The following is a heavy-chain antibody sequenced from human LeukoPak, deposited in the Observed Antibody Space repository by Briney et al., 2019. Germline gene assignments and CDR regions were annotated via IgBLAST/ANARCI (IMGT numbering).Heavy chain of an antibody. Sequence: PGGSLRLSCAASGFTFSSYAMSWVRQAPGEGLEWVSAFCGSGGSTYYADSVKGRFTISRDNSKNTLYLQMNSLRAEDTAVYYCAKDTHYDFWSGYPDYWGQGTLVTVSS. D-gene: IGHD3-3*01. CDR1: GFTFSSYA. J-gene: IGHJ4*02. CDR3: AKDTHYDFWSGYPDY. CDR2: FCGSGGST. V-gene: IGHV3-23*01.